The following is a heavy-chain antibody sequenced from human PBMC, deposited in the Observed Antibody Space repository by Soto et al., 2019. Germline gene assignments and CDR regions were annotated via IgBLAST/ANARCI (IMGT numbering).Heavy chain of an antibody. CDR3: ARAVAVAGTYYYYYGMDV. J-gene: IGHJ6*02. CDR1: GGSISSSSYY. Sequence: SETLSLTCTVSGGSISSSSYYWGWIRQPPGKGLEWIGSIYYSGSTYYNPSLKSRVTISVDTSKNQFSLKLSSVTAADTAVYYCARAVAVAGTYYYYYGMDVWGQGTTVTVSS. D-gene: IGHD6-19*01. CDR2: IYYSGST. V-gene: IGHV4-39*01.